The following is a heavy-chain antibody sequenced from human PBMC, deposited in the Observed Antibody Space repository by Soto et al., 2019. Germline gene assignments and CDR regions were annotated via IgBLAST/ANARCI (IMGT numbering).Heavy chain of an antibody. D-gene: IGHD2-2*01. CDR2: ISGSGGST. V-gene: IGHV3-23*01. CDR3: AKEGRRSSTSCYLGYYYYGMDV. CDR1: GFTFSSYA. J-gene: IGHJ6*02. Sequence: XVSLRLSCAASGFTFSSYAMSWVRQAPGKGLEWVSAISGSGGSTYYADSVKGRFTISRDNSKNTLYLQMNSLRAEDTAVYYCAKEGRRSSTSCYLGYYYYGMDVWGQRTTVTVSS.